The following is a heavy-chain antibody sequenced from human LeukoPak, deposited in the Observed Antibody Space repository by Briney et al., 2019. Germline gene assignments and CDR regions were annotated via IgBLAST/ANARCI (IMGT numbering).Heavy chain of an antibody. CDR1: GFRFDDYG. Sequence: GGSLRLSCAASGFRFDDYGLTRVSQAPGKGLEWVSGINWNGASTGYGHSVEGRFTISRDNAKNSLYLQMNSLRGEDTALYYCARVKGHGDDAGGAFDIWGQGTMVTVSS. V-gene: IGHV3-20*04. D-gene: IGHD4-17*01. CDR3: ARVKGHGDDAGGAFDI. CDR2: INWNGAST. J-gene: IGHJ3*02.